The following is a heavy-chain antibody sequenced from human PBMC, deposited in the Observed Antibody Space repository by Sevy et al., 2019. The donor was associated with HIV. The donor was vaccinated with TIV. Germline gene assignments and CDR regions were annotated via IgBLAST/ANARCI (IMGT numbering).Heavy chain of an antibody. D-gene: IGHD3-10*01. CDR3: ARVVTMVRGVITQYFDY. J-gene: IGHJ4*02. Sequence: SETLSLTCTVSGGSISSGGYYWSWIRQHPGKGLEWIGYIYYSWSTYYYPSLKSRVTISVDTSKNQFSLKLSSVTAADTAVYYCARVVTMVRGVITQYFDYWGQGTLVTVSS. CDR1: GGSISSGGYY. CDR2: IYYSWST. V-gene: IGHV4-31*03.